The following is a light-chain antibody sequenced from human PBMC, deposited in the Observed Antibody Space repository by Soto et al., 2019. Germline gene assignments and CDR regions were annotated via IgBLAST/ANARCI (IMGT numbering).Light chain of an antibody. CDR1: QSVSSRY. V-gene: IGKV3-20*01. Sequence: EIVLTQSPVTLALSPGERATLSCRASQSVSSRYFAWYQQKPGQAPRLLIYAASSRAAGIPDRFSGSGSGTDFSLTISRLGPEDFAVYYCHQYASSRTFGPGTKVE. CDR2: AAS. CDR3: HQYASSRT. J-gene: IGKJ1*01.